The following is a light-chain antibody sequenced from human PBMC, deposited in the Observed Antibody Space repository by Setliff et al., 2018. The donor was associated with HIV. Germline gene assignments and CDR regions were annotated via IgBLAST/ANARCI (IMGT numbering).Light chain of an antibody. CDR1: NSDVGGYDY. Sequence: QSVLTQPASVSGSPGQSVTTSCTGTNSDVGGYDYVSWYQQHPGKAPKLIIYDVSHRPSGVSYRFSASKSGNTASLTISGLQAEDEADYYCCSYTNTASRVFGGGTKVTVL. CDR3: CSYTNTASRV. J-gene: IGLJ2*01. V-gene: IGLV2-14*03. CDR2: DVS.